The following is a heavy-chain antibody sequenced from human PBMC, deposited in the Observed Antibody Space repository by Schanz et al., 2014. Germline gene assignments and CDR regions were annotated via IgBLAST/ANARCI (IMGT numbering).Heavy chain of an antibody. CDR1: GFDFNSYS. V-gene: IGHV3-23*04. D-gene: IGHD6-13*01. J-gene: IGHJ4*01. CDR3: AREQIMAAAGLVDY. Sequence: EVRLVESGGGLVQPGGSLRLSCEASGFDFNSYSMNWVRQAPGKGLEWVSGISGSGGSTYYADSVKGRFTISRDNSKNILYLQMNSLRAEDTAVYYCAREQIMAAAGLVDYWGHGTLVTVSS. CDR2: ISGSGGST.